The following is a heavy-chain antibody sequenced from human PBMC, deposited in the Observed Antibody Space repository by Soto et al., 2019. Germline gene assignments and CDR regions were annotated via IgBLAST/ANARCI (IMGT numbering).Heavy chain of an antibody. V-gene: IGHV3-30*18. D-gene: IGHD6-19*01. CDR2: ILNDGSNT. Sequence: GGSLRLSCAASGFTVSTYAMHWVRQAPGKGLEWVAVILNDGSNTYYADSVKGRFTISRDNSRNTLYLQMNSLRTEDVAVYYCAKSGSTSGWFFDYWGQGTPVTVSS. CDR1: GFTVSTYA. CDR3: AKSGSTSGWFFDY. J-gene: IGHJ4*02.